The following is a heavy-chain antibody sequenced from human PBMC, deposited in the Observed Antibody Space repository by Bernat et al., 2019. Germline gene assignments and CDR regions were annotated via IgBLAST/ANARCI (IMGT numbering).Heavy chain of an antibody. D-gene: IGHD2/OR15-2a*01. V-gene: IGHV4-34*01. Sequence: QVQLKQLGAGLLKPSGTLSLTCAVYGESFSGFYWSWIRQPPGSGLEWIGEINHSGIANYNPSLKSRVTISVDTSKNQFSLKLSSVTAADTAVYYCARRIQKVPLDYWGQGTLVTVSS. CDR1: GESFSGFY. J-gene: IGHJ4*02. CDR2: INHSGIA. CDR3: ARRIQKVPLDY.